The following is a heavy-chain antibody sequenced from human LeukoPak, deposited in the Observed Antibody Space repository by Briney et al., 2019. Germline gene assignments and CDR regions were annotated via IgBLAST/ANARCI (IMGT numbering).Heavy chain of an antibody. CDR3: ARESPQYYYDSSGYPVFDY. CDR2: ISSSSSYI. J-gene: IGHJ4*02. D-gene: IGHD3-22*01. CDR1: GFTFSSYS. Sequence: GGSLRLSCAASGFTFSSYSMNWVRQAPGKGLEWVSSISSSSSYIYYADSVKGRFTISGDNAKNSLYLQMNSLRAEDTAVYYCARESPQYYYDSSGYPVFDYWGQGTLVTVSS. V-gene: IGHV3-21*01.